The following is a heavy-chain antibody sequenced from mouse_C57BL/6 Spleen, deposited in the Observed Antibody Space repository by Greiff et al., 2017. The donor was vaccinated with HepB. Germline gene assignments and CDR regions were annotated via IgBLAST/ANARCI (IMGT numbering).Heavy chain of an antibody. CDR1: GFTFSSYG. D-gene: IGHD2-10*01. V-gene: IGHV5-6*01. J-gene: IGHJ2*01. CDR3: ARHDLGALLHFDY. CDR2: ISSGGSYT. Sequence: EVMLVESGGDLVKPGGSLKLSCAASGFTFSSYGMSWVRQTPDKRLEWVATISSGGSYTYYPASVKGRFPISRDNAKNTLYLPMSSLKSEDTAMDYCARHDLGALLHFDYWGQGTTLTVSS.